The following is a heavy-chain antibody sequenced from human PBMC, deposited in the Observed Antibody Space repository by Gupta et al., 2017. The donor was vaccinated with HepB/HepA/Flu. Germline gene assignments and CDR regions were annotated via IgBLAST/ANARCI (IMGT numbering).Heavy chain of an antibody. CDR3: AKGITMVRGIIYYGMDV. D-gene: IGHD3-10*01. V-gene: IGHV3-23*01. CDR2: IIDSGGST. CDR1: GFTFNSYV. J-gene: IGHJ6*02. Sequence: EVQLLESGGGLVQPGASLRLSCAASGFTFNSYVMTWVRLAPGKGLEWVSGIIDSGGSTYYADSVKGRFTISRDNSKDTLYLQMNSLRAEDTAVYYCAKGITMVRGIIYYGMDVWGQGTTVTVSS.